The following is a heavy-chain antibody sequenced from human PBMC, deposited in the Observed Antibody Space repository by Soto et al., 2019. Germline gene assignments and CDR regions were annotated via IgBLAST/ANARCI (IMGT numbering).Heavy chain of an antibody. J-gene: IGHJ4*02. V-gene: IGHV2-5*01. Sequence: QITLKESGPTLVKPTQTLTLTCTFSGFSLSTSGVGVGWFRQPPGKALGWLALIYWNDDKRYSPSPKNRLTTAKDPSKNQVVLNMTHMDPVHTATYFCARRLRYCNYVDYWGQGTLVTVSS. D-gene: IGHD1-26*01. CDR2: IYWNDDK. CDR1: GFSLSTSGVG. CDR3: ARRLRYCNYVDY.